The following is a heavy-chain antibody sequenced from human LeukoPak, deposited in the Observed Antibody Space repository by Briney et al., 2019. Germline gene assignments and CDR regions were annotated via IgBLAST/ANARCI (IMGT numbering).Heavy chain of an antibody. J-gene: IGHJ5*02. CDR2: IIPIFGTA. Sequence: SVKVSCKASVGTFSSYAIRWVRQAPAQGLEWMGGIIPIFGTANYAQNFQGRLPITADDSTSTAYMELSSRRSDDTAVYYCARDDWLKYCSGGSCRFDPWGQGTRVTVSS. CDR1: VGTFSSYA. CDR3: ARDDWLKYCSGGSCRFDP. V-gene: IGHV1-69*13. D-gene: IGHD2-15*01.